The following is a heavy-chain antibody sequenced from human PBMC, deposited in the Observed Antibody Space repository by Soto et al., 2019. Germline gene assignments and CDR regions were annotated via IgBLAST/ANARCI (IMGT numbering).Heavy chain of an antibody. V-gene: IGHV3-23*01. Sequence: EVQLLESGGVLVQPGGSLRLSCAASGFSFSGYAMTWVRQAPGKGLEWVSATGASGRSTYYADSVKGRFTFSRDNSKNTLDLQMSSLRADDTAVYYCATVDNTSRSFDYWGQGTLVTVSS. CDR2: TGASGRST. CDR3: ATVDNTSRSFDY. CDR1: GFSFSGYA. D-gene: IGHD1-20*01. J-gene: IGHJ4*02.